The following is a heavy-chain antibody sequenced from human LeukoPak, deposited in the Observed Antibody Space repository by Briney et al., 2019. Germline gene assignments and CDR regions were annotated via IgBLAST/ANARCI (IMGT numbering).Heavy chain of an antibody. CDR1: RFTFSSYA. CDR2: ISGDGDNT. V-gene: IGHV3-23*01. D-gene: IGHD3-3*01. Sequence: PGGSLRLSCAASRFTFSSYAMSWVRQAPGKGLEWVSAISGDGDNTYYADSVKGRFTISRDNSKNTLYLQMNSLRAEDTAVYYCAREVFSVGVVLDYWGQGTLVTVSS. CDR3: AREVFSVGVVLDY. J-gene: IGHJ4*02.